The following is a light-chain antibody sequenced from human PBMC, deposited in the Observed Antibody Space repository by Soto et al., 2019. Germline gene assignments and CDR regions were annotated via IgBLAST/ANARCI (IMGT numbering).Light chain of an antibody. J-gene: IGKJ4*01. CDR2: KAS. CDR3: QQYEAYPLT. V-gene: IGKV1-5*03. CDR1: LSISSW. Sequence: DIQLTQSPSTLSASVGDRVTITCRASLSISSWLAWYQQKPGKAPKLLVYKASSLESGVPSRFSGSGSATEFTLTITTLQPDDFATYYCQQYEAYPLTFGGGTKVEI.